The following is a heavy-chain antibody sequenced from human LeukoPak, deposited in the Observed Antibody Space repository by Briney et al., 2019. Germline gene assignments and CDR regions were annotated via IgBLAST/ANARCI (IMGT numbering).Heavy chain of an antibody. CDR3: ARTMIRGAPGALPH. D-gene: IGHD3-10*01. CDR2: VYYSGST. CDR1: GGSISGYY. V-gene: IGHV4-59*12. J-gene: IGHJ1*01. Sequence: SSETLSLTCTVSGGSISGYYWSWIRQPPGKGLEWIGYVYYSGSTNYNPSLKSRVTISVDTSKNQFSLKLSSVTAADTAVYYCARTMIRGAPGALPHWGQGTLVTVSS.